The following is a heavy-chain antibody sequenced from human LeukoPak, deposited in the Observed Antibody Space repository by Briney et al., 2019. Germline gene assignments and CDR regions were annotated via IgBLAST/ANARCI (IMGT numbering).Heavy chain of an antibody. CDR3: ARGVVVTAIDY. V-gene: IGHV3-64*01. J-gene: IGHJ4*02. CDR1: GFTFSSYA. D-gene: IGHD2-21*02. CDR2: ISSNGGTT. Sequence: RPGGSLRLSCSASGFTFSSYAMHWVRQAPGKGLEYVSVISSNGGTTYYANSVKGRFTISRDNSKNTLYLQTGSLRAEDMAVYYCARGVVVTAIDYWGQGALVTVSS.